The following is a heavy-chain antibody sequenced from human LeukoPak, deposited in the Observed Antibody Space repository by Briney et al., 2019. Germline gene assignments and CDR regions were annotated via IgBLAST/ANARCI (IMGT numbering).Heavy chain of an antibody. CDR1: GDSVSNNSAA. CDR2: TYYRSKWYN. CDR3: ATHHFHF. V-gene: IGHV6-1*01. Sequence: SPTLSLTFAISGDSVSNNSAAWNWVRQSPTRGLEWLGRTYYRSKWYNDYGLSVESRITINPDTSKNHFSLQLNSVTPEDTAVYYCATHHFHFWGQGTLVTVSS. J-gene: IGHJ4*02.